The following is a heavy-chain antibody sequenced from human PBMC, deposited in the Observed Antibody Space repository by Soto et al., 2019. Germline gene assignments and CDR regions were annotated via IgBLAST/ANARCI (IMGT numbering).Heavy chain of an antibody. J-gene: IGHJ4*02. V-gene: IGHV1-18*04. D-gene: IGHD1-7*01. CDR1: GYTFTSYG. CDR3: ARDNILLSGLELPY. CDR2: ISAYNGNT. Sequence: PGASVKVSCKASGYTFTSYGISWVRQAPGQGLEWMGWISAYNGNTNYAQKLQGRVTMTTDTSTSTAYMELRSLRSDDTAVYYCARDNILLSGLELPYWGQGTLVTVSS.